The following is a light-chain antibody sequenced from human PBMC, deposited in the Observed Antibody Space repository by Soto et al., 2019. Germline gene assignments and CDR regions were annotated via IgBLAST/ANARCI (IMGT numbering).Light chain of an antibody. Sequence: DIVLTQSPGTLSLSPGEKATLSCRASQSGRSNYVAWHQQKPGQAPRLLIYGAASRANGIPDRFSGSGAGPDFTLTLSRLESEDFAVYYCQQYGSSPKPFGQGTKVEIK. J-gene: IGKJ1*01. V-gene: IGKV3-20*01. CDR2: GAA. CDR1: QSGRSNY. CDR3: QQYGSSPKP.